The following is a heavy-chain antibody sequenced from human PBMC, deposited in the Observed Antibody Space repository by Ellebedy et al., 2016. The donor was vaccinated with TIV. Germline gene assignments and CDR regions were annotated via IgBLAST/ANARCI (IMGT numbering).Heavy chain of an antibody. CDR1: GFTFSSYW. V-gene: IGHV3-7*03. CDR3: AREQGGSSWYRRFDY. CDR2: IKQDGSEK. J-gene: IGHJ4*02. D-gene: IGHD6-13*01. Sequence: PGGSLRLSCAASGFTFSSYWMSWVRQAPGKGLEWVANIKQDGSEKYYVDSVKGRFTISRDNAKNSLYLQMNSLRAEDTAVYYCAREQGGSSWYRRFDYWGQGTLVTVSS.